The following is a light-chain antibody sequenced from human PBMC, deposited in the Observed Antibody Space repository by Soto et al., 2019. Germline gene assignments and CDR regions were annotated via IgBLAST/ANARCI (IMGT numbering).Light chain of an antibody. V-gene: IGKV3-15*01. J-gene: IGKJ3*01. CDR1: QSVSSN. Sequence: EIVMTHSPSTLSLSPVERATLSCSASQSVSSNLAWYQQKPGQAPRLLIYGASTRATGIPARFSGSGSGTEFTLTISSLQSEDFAVYYCQQYNNWPPATFGPGTKVDIK. CDR3: QQYNNWPPAT. CDR2: GAS.